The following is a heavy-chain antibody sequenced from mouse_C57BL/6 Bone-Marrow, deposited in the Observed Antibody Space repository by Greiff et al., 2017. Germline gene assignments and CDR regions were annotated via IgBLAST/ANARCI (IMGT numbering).Heavy chain of an antibody. J-gene: IGHJ1*03. CDR3: AESWALWDPYWYFDV. Sequence: VMLVESGPGLVQPSPSLSITCTVSGFSLTSYGVHWVRQSPGQGLEWLGVIWRGGSTDYNAAFMSRLSITKDNSKSQVFFKMNSLQADDTAIYYYAESWALWDPYWYFDVWGTGTTVTVSS. CDR2: IWRGGST. V-gene: IGHV2-5*01. CDR1: GFSLTSYG. D-gene: IGHD1-1*02.